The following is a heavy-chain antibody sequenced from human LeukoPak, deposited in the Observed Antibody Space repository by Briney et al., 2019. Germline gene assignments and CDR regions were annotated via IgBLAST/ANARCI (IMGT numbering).Heavy chain of an antibody. CDR2: VTGSGDST. V-gene: IGHV3-23*01. CDR3: AKGDDYSDMRAFDI. D-gene: IGHD4-17*01. CDR1: GFTFSNYA. Sequence: PGGSLRLSCAASGFTFSNYAMSWVRQAPGKGLEWVSSVTGSGDSTSYADSVKGRFTMSRDNSKNMLYIQMSSLRAEDTAVYYCAKGDDYSDMRAFDIWGQGTMVTVSS. J-gene: IGHJ3*02.